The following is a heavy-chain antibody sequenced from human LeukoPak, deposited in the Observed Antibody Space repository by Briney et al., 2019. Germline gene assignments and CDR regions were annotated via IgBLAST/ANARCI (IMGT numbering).Heavy chain of an antibody. J-gene: IGHJ6*04. Sequence: PGGSLRLSCAASGFTFSSYEMNWVRQAPGKGLEWVSYISSSGSTIYYADSVKGRFTISGDNAKNSLYLQMNSLRAEDTAVYYCWGYCSSTSCYYNDYYYGMDVWGKGTTVTVSS. CDR2: ISSSGSTI. CDR3: WGYCSSTSCYYNDYYYGMDV. D-gene: IGHD2-2*01. CDR1: GFTFSSYE. V-gene: IGHV3-48*03.